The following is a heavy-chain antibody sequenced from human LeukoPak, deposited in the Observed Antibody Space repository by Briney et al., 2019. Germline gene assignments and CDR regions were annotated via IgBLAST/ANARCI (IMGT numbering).Heavy chain of an antibody. Sequence: GGSLRLSCAASGLHFSGTAMSWVRQAPGKGLEWVSAISHDGMNAYYADSVKGRFTISRDNSKKTVSLEMSSLTAADTGVYYCAKDGAQYSSGPGCDPRGQGALVTVSP. D-gene: IGHD6-19*01. CDR1: GLHFSGTA. CDR2: ISHDGMNA. V-gene: IGHV3-23*01. CDR3: AKDGAQYSSGPGCDP. J-gene: IGHJ5*02.